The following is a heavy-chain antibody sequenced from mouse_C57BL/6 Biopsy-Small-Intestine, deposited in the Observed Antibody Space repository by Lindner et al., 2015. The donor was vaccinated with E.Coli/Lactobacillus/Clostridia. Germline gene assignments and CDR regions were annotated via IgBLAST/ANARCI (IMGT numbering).Heavy chain of an antibody. V-gene: IGHV1S135*01. J-gene: IGHJ2*01. CDR3: ARLGTGYYFDY. CDR2: IDPYNGAT. CDR1: GYSFTGNN. D-gene: IGHD4-1*01. Sequence: VQLQESGAELAKPGASVKMSCKASGYSFTGNNMHWVKQSHGKSLEWIGYIDPYNGATSYNQKFKGKATLTVDKSSSTAYMQLNSLTSEDSAVYYCARLGTGYYFDYWGQGTTLTVSS.